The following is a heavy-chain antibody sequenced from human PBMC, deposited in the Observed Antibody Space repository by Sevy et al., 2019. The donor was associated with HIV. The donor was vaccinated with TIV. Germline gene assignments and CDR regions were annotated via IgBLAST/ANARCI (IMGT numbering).Heavy chain of an antibody. CDR3: ANSRGRYEGSSWLYYYYIMDV. CDR2: ISNDGSDK. V-gene: IGHV3-30*18. D-gene: IGHD6-13*01. CDR1: GFTFSRYG. Sequence: GGSLRLSCAAAGFTFSRYGMHWARQAPGKGLEWVAVISNDGSDKEYAESVKGRFTVSRDNSKDTVYLQMNSLGLDDTAVYYCANSRGRYEGSSWLYYYYIMDVWGQGTTVTVSS. J-gene: IGHJ6*02.